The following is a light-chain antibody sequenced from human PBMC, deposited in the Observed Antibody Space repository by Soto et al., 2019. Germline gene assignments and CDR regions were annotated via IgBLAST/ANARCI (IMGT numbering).Light chain of an antibody. CDR1: SSDVGGYNY. CDR2: DVS. CDR3: SSYTTSGSLV. J-gene: IGLJ2*01. V-gene: IGLV2-14*01. Sequence: QSALTQPASVSGSPGQSITISCTGTSSDVGGYNYVSWYQQHPGKAPKIMIYDVSNRPSGVSNRFSGSKSGNTDSLTISGLQAEDEADYYCSSYTTSGSLVFGGGTKLTVL.